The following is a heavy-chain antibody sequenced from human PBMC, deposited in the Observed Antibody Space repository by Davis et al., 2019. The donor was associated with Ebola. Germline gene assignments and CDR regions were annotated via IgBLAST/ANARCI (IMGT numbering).Heavy chain of an antibody. CDR2: INPDGSQK. J-gene: IGHJ5*02. V-gene: IGHV3-7*01. CDR1: GFTFSTNW. CDR3: ARVPTTAGRGDNWLDP. D-gene: IGHD6-13*01. Sequence: PGGSLRLSCAPSGFTFSTNWMSWVRQAPGKGPEWVAKINPDGSQKYYVDSVKGRFTISRDNAKNSLYLQMNSLRGEDTAMYYCARVPTTAGRGDNWLDPWGQGTLVTVSS.